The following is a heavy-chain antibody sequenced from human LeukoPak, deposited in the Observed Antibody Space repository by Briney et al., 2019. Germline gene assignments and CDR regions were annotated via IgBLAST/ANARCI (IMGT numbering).Heavy chain of an antibody. Sequence: GGSLRLSCTASGFTFSDFAMTWVRQAPGKGLEWVSTMSGSGDATYYADSVKGRFTFSRDNSKNTLYLQMNDVETEDTAIYYCSKGRSNFGYLSGDYWGQGTLVTVSS. V-gene: IGHV3-23*01. CDR1: GFTFSDFA. J-gene: IGHJ4*02. CDR3: SKGRSNFGYLSGDY. D-gene: IGHD2-21*01. CDR2: MSGSGDAT.